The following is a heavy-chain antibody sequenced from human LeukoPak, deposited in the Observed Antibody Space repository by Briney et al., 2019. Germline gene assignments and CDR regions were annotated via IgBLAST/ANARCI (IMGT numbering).Heavy chain of an antibody. CDR2: ISGSGGST. CDR3: ANPELYGSGSYGYFDY. J-gene: IGHJ4*02. V-gene: IGHV3-23*01. CDR1: GFTFSSYA. D-gene: IGHD3-10*01. Sequence: GGSLRLSCAASGFTFSSYAMSWVRQAPGKGLEWVSAISGSGGSTYYADSVKGRFTISRDNSKNTLYLQMNSLRAEDTAVYYCANPELYGSGSYGYFDYWGQGTLVTVSS.